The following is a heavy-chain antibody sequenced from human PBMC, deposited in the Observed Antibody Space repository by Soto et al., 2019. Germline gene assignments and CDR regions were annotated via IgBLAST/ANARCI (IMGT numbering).Heavy chain of an antibody. J-gene: IGHJ6*02. V-gene: IGHV2-26*01. CDR3: ARMGDYVWGSYRYNYYYYGMDV. CDR1: GFSLSNARMG. D-gene: IGHD3-16*02. CDR2: IFSNDGK. Sequence: QVTLKESGPVLVKPTETLTLTCTVSGFSLSNARMGVSWIRQPPGKALEWLAHIFSNDGKSYSTSLKSRLTISKDTSKSQVVLTMTNMDPVDTATYYCARMGDYVWGSYRYNYYYYGMDVWGQGTTVTVSS.